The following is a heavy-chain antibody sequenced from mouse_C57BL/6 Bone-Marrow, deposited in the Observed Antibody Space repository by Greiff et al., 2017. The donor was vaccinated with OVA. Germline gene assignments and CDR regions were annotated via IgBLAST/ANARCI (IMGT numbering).Heavy chain of an antibody. Sequence: DVKLVESGGDLVKPGGSLKLSCAASGFTFSSYGMSWVRQTPDKRLEWVATISSGGSYTYYPDSVKGRFTISRDHAKNTLYLQMSSLKSEDTAMYYCARHGGYYDDWYFDVWGTGTTVTVSS. CDR3: ARHGGYYDDWYFDV. V-gene: IGHV5-6*02. CDR1: GFTFSSYG. D-gene: IGHD2-3*01. CDR2: ISSGGSYT. J-gene: IGHJ1*03.